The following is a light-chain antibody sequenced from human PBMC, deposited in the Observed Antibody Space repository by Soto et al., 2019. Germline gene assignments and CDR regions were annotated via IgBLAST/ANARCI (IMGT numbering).Light chain of an antibody. V-gene: IGKV3-15*01. CDR2: GAF. CDR3: QQYNDWPPYT. Sequence: EIMMTQSPATLSVSPGERVTLSCRASQSISTNLAWYQQKSGQAPSLLIYGAFTRATGIPASFSGSGSGTEFTLTIRRLQSEDFAVYYCQQYNDWPPYTFGQGTKLEIK. J-gene: IGKJ2*01. CDR1: QSISTN.